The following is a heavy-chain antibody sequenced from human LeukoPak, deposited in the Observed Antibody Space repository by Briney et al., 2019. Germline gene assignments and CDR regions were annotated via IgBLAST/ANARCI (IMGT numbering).Heavy chain of an antibody. CDR1: GGSIRSYY. CDR3: ARGTTYYDILTGYYNYYYYMDV. Sequence: PSETVSLTCTVSGGSIRSYYWSWVRQPPGKGLEWIAYIYYSGSTNYNPSLKSRVTISVDTSKNQFSLKLSSVTAADTAVYYCARGTTYYDILTGYYNYYYYMDVWGKGTTVTVSS. V-gene: IGHV4-59*12. D-gene: IGHD3-9*01. CDR2: IYYSGST. J-gene: IGHJ6*03.